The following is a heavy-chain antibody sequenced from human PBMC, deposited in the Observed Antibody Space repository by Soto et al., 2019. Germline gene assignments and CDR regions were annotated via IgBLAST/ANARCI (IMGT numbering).Heavy chain of an antibody. CDR1: GFTFSSYD. CDR3: GRGGYSSGWYYFDY. CDR2: IGTVGDS. J-gene: IGHJ4*02. D-gene: IGHD6-19*01. Sequence: EVQLVESGGGLVQPGGFLRLSCVASGFTFSSYDMHWVRQGTGKGLEWVSGIGTVGDSYYAGSVKGRFTISRENAKNSLYLEMNNVGAGDTAVYYCGRGGYSSGWYYFDYWCQGILVTVSS. V-gene: IGHV3-13*01.